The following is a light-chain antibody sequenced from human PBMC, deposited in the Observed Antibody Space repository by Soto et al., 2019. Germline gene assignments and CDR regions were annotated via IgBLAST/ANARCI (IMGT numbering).Light chain of an antibody. J-gene: IGKJ4*01. CDR1: QSVGTS. Sequence: EIVLTQSPDTLSLSPGERATLSCRASQSVGTSLAWYQQKPGQAPSLLISDVSNRATGTSARFSGSGSRTDFTLTISSLEPEDFAVYYCHQHSNWPLTFGGGTRGEIK. CDR2: DVS. CDR3: HQHSNWPLT. V-gene: IGKV3-11*01.